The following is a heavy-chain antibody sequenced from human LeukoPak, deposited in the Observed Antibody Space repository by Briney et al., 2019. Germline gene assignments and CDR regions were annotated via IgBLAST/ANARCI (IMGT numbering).Heavy chain of an antibody. CDR1: GGSISSYY. J-gene: IGHJ3*02. V-gene: IGHV4-59*01. CDR2: IYYSGST. Sequence: SETLSLTCTVSGGSISSYYWSWIRQPPGKGLEWIGYIYYSGSTNYNPSLKSRVTISVDTSKNQFSLKLSSVTAADTAVYYCTHEFIDAFDIWGQGTMVTVSS. CDR3: THEFIDAFDI.